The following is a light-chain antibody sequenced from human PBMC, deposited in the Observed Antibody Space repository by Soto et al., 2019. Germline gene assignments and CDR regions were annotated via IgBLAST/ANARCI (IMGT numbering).Light chain of an antibody. Sequence: EVVLTQSPGTLSLSPGERATLSCWASQRVSRSYLAWYQQKPGQAPRLLIYIASSRATGIPDRFSGSGSGTDFTLTISRLEPEDFAMYYCQQYGSSPYTFGQGTKLEIK. CDR2: IAS. J-gene: IGKJ2*01. CDR3: QQYGSSPYT. V-gene: IGKV3-20*01. CDR1: QRVSRSY.